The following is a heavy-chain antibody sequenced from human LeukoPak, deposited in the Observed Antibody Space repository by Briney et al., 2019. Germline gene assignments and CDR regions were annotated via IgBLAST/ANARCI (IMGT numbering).Heavy chain of an antibody. D-gene: IGHD6-19*01. Sequence: AETLSLTCAVSGVPFSNYYWSWVRQSPTQGLEWIGEINHSGYTNYNPSLMSGVTMSLDTSKNQFSLKLTSVTAADACVYYCTRAVAGHPDWGQGTLVTVSS. CDR1: GVPFSNYY. J-gene: IGHJ4*02. CDR2: INHSGYT. CDR3: TRAVAGHPD. V-gene: IGHV4-34*01.